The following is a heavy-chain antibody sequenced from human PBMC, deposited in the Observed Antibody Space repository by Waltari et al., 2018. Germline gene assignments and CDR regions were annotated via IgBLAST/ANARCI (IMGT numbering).Heavy chain of an antibody. CDR3: VKERAAAYYFDS. V-gene: IGHV3-7*01. Sequence: EVQLVESGGGLVQPGGSPRLSCTASVFNFKYSWMSWVRQAPGKGLEWVANIKHDGSEKYYVDSVKGRFTISRDNAKNSLYLQMNSLRAEDTAVYYCVKERAAAYYFDSWGQGTLVTVSS. CDR2: IKHDGSEK. CDR1: VFNFKYSW. D-gene: IGHD6-25*01. J-gene: IGHJ4*02.